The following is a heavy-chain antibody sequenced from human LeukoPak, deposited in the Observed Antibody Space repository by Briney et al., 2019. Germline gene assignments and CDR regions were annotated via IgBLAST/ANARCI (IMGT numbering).Heavy chain of an antibody. V-gene: IGHV3-7*01. Sequence: GGSLRLSCAASGFTFSSNWMSWVRQAPGKGLEWVANIKQDGSEKYYVDSVKGRFTISRDNAKNSLYLQMNSLRAEDTAVYYCAKIGYSSGWYYFDYWGQGTLVTVSS. D-gene: IGHD6-19*01. J-gene: IGHJ4*02. CDR2: IKQDGSEK. CDR3: AKIGYSSGWYYFDY. CDR1: GFTFSSNW.